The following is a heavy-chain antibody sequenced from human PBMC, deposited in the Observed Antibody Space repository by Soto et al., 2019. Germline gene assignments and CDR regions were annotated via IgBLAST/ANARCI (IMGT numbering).Heavy chain of an antibody. CDR1: GGSISSYY. CDR2: IYYSGST. D-gene: IGHD3-9*01. CDR3: ARSRFDWFAADDY. J-gene: IGHJ4*02. V-gene: IGHV4-59*01. Sequence: QVQLQESGPGLVKPSETLSLTCTVSGGSISSYYWSWIRQPPGKGLEWIGYIYYSGSTKYNPSLKSRVTISVDTSKNQFSLKLNSVTAADTAVYYCARSRFDWFAADDYWGQGTLVTVSS.